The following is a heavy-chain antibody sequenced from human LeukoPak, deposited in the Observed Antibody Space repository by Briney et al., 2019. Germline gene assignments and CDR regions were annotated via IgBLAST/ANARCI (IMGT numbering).Heavy chain of an antibody. D-gene: IGHD3/OR15-3a*01. CDR2: IIPIFGTA. CDR1: GGTFSSYA. Sequence: SVTVSCKASGGTFSSYAISWVRQAPGQGLEWMGGIIPIFGTANYAQKFQGRVTITADESTSTAYMELSSLRSEDTAVYYCASSGRLMSPTLQDYWGQGTLVTVSS. V-gene: IGHV1-69*13. CDR3: ASSGRLMSPTLQDY. J-gene: IGHJ4*02.